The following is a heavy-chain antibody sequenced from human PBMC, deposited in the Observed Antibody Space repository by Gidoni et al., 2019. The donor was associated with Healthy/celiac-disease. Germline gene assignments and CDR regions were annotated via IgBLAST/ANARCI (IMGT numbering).Heavy chain of an antibody. CDR3: AREPKEPYYYDSSGSVFDP. CDR2: IKQDGSEK. Sequence: EVQLVESGGGLVQPGGSLRLSCAASGFTFSRSWMSWVRQAPGKGLEWGDNIKQDGSEKYYVDSVKGRFTISRDNAKNSLYLQMNSLRAEDTAVYYCAREPKEPYYYDSSGSVFDPWGQGTLVTVSS. V-gene: IGHV3-7*01. D-gene: IGHD3-22*01. J-gene: IGHJ5*02. CDR1: GFTFSRSW.